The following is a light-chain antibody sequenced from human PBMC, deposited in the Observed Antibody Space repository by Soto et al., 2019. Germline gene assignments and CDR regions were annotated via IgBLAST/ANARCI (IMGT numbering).Light chain of an antibody. CDR2: DGT. CDR3: CSYAGGTIWV. V-gene: IGLV2-23*01. Sequence: QSALTQPASMSGSPGQSITISCTGSSNDFGSSNFVSWYQQRPNKAPKLMIFDGTKRPSGVSDRFSASKSGYTASLTISGLRAEDEANYYCCSYAGGTIWVFGGGTKLTVL. CDR1: SNDFGSSNF. J-gene: IGLJ3*02.